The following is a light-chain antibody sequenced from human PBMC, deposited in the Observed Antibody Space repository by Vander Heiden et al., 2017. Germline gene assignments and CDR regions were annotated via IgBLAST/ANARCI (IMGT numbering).Light chain of an antibody. CDR2: KAS. CDR1: QSISSW. CDR3: QQYNSYPWT. V-gene: IGKV1-5*03. Sequence: DIQMTPSPSTLSASVGDRVTITCRASQSISSWLAWYQQKPGKAPKLLIYKASSLESGVPSRFSGSGSGTEFTLTISSLQPDDFAIYYCQQYNSYPWTFGQGTKVEIK. J-gene: IGKJ1*01.